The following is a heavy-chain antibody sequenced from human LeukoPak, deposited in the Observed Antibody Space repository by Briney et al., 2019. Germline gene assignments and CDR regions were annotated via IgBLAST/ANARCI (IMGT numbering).Heavy chain of an antibody. J-gene: IGHJ4*02. CDR2: ISAYNGNT. CDR3: ARGSFSGYEDY. Sequence: ASVEVSCKASGSTFTGYYIHWVRQAPGQGLEWMGWISAYNGNTNYAQKLQGRVTMTTDTSTSTAYMELRSLRSDDTAVYYCARGSFSGYEDYWGQGTLVTVSS. V-gene: IGHV1-18*01. D-gene: IGHD5-12*01. CDR1: GSTFTGYY.